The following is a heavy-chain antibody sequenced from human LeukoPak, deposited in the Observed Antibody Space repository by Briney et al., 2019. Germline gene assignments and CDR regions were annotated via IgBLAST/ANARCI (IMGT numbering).Heavy chain of an antibody. CDR1: GGSISSYY. CDR3: ARVGAYDSSGYYVSNYYGMDV. V-gene: IGHV4-59*01. D-gene: IGHD3-22*01. CDR2: MYYSGST. Sequence: SETLSLTCTVSGGSISSYYWSWIRQPPGKGLEWIGYMYYSGSTNYNPSLKSRVTISVDTSKNQFSLKLSSVTAADTAVYYCARVGAYDSSGYYVSNYYGMDVWGQGTTVTVSS. J-gene: IGHJ6*02.